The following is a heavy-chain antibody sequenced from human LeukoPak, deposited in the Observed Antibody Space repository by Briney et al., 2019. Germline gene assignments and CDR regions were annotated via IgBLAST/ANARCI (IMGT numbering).Heavy chain of an antibody. CDR1: GFTFDDYA. D-gene: IGHD3-9*01. CDR3: AKDTYDILTGYSIYYYYYGMDV. CDR2: ISGDGGST. J-gene: IGHJ6*02. V-gene: IGHV3-43*02. Sequence: GGSLRLSCGASGFTFDDYAMHWVRQAPGKGLEWVSLISGDGGSTYYADSVKGRFTISRDNSKNSLYLQMNSLRTEDTALYYCAKDTYDILTGYSIYYYYYGMDVWGQGTTVTVSS.